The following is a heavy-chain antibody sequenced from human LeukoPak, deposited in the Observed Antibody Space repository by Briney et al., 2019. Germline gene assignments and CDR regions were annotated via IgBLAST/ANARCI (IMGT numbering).Heavy chain of an antibody. CDR1: GFTVRTNY. V-gene: IGHV3-53*01. D-gene: IGHD3-16*01. Sequence: GGSLRLSCAASGFTVRTNYMGWVRQAPGKGLEWVSYIYSDGRTFYADSVKGRFTTSRDSSKNTLYFQMNSLRAEDTAVYYCARAFDHHFDYWGQGTLVTVSS. CDR3: ARAFDHHFDY. CDR2: IYSDGRT. J-gene: IGHJ4*02.